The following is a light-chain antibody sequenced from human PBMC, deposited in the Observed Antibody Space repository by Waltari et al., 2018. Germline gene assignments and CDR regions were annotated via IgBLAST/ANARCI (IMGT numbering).Light chain of an antibody. V-gene: IGLV2-11*01. CDR3: CSYAGSYTHVV. CDR2: DVI. J-gene: IGLJ2*01. Sequence: QSALTQPRSVSGSPGQSVTISCTGTSSDVGGYNYVSWYQRHPGKAPKLMIYDVIQRTSGVPNRFSGSKSGNTASLTISGLQAEDEADYYCCSYAGSYTHVVFGGGTKLTVL. CDR1: SSDVGGYNY.